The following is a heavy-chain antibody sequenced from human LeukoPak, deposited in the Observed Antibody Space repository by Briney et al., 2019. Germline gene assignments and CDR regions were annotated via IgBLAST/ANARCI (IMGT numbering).Heavy chain of an antibody. J-gene: IGHJ3*02. V-gene: IGHV4-39*07. D-gene: IGHD3-22*01. CDR1: GGSISSSSYY. CDR2: IYYSGST. CDR3: ARVGITMIVVVTLGAFDI. Sequence: SETLSLTCTVSGGSISSSSYYWGWIRQPPGKGLEWIGSIYYSGSTYYNPSLKSRVTISVDTSKNQFSLKLSSVTAADTAVYYCARVGITMIVVVTLGAFDIWGQGTMVTVSS.